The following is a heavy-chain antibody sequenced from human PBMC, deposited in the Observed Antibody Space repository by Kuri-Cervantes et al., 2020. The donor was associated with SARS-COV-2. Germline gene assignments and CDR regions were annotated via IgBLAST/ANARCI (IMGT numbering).Heavy chain of an antibody. D-gene: IGHD1-20*01. CDR3: TRGPEEAHITGKPIFDY. CDR2: IRYDGSNK. J-gene: IGHJ4*02. V-gene: IGHV3-30*02. Sequence: GESLKISCAASGFTFSSYGMHWVRQAPGKGLEWVAFIRYDGSNKYYADSVKGRFTISRDNSKNTLYLQMNSLRAEDTAVYYCTRGPEEAHITGKPIFDYWGQGTLVTVSS. CDR1: GFTFSSYG.